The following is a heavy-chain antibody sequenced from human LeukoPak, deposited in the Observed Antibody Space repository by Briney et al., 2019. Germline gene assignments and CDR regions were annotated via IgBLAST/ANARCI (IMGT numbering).Heavy chain of an antibody. V-gene: IGHV4-31*03. J-gene: IGHJ3*02. CDR3: ARDVLVTSSPDAFDI. Sequence: PSQTLSLTCTVSGDSISSAGYSWTWIRQPPGKGLQWIGYISYSGNTYYSPSLKSRVSTSLDASKNQFSLKLTSVTAADTATYFCARDVLVTSSPDAFDIWGQGTMVTVSS. D-gene: IGHD2-21*02. CDR1: GDSISSAGYS. CDR2: ISYSGNT.